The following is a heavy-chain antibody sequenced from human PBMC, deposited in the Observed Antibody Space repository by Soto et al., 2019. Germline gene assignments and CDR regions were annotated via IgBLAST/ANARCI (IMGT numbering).Heavy chain of an antibody. CDR3: AKERAAAGPQATILLPHWGTAPRWFDP. D-gene: IGHD6-13*01. CDR1: GVTFSSYA. V-gene: IGHV3-23*01. J-gene: IGHJ5*02. CDR2: ISGSGGST. Sequence: EVQLLESGGGLVQPGGSLRLSCAASGVTFSSYAMSWVRQAPGKGLEWVSAISGSGGSTYYADSVKGRFTISRDNSKNTLYLQMNSLRAENTAVYYCAKERAAAGPQATILLPHWGTAPRWFDPWGQGTLVTVSS.